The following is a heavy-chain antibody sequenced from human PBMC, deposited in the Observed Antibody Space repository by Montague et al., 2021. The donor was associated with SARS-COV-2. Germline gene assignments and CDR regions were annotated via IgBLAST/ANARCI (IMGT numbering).Heavy chain of an antibody. J-gene: IGHJ6*02. Sequence: SETLSLTCTVSGGSISSYYWSWIRQPTGKGLEWIGYIYYSGSTNYNPSLKSRVTISVDTSKNQFSLKLSSVTAADTAVYYCARGLSRYSSGKTPFLHSEMDVWGQGTTVTVSS. CDR2: IYYSGST. V-gene: IGHV4-59*01. CDR1: GGSISSYY. CDR3: ARGLSRYSSGKTPFLHSEMDV. D-gene: IGHD6-19*01.